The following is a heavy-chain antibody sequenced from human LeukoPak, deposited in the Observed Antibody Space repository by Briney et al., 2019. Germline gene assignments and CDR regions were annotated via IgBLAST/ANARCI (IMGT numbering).Heavy chain of an antibody. CDR3: ARAYAVAYCGGDCYSQVAFDI. D-gene: IGHD2-21*02. J-gene: IGHJ3*02. V-gene: IGHV3-20*04. CDR1: GFTFNSYG. CDR2: INWNGGST. Sequence: GGTLRLSCAASGFTFNSYGMNWVRQAPGKGLEWVSGINWNGGSTSYADSVKGRFTISRDNAKNSLYLQMNSLRAEDTALYYCARAYAVAYCGGDCYSQVAFDIWGQGTMVTVSS.